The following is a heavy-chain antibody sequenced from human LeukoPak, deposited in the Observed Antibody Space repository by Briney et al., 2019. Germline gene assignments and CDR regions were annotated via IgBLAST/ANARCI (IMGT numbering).Heavy chain of an antibody. V-gene: IGHV1-69*05. CDR2: IIPIFGTA. CDR1: GGTFSSYA. Sequence: SVKVSCKASGGTFSSYAISWVRQALGQGLEWMGGIIPIFGTANYAQKFQGRVTITTDESTSTAYMELSSLRSEDTAVYYCARAVGYYYYMDVWGKGTTVTVSS. D-gene: IGHD6-19*01. CDR3: ARAVGYYYYMDV. J-gene: IGHJ6*03.